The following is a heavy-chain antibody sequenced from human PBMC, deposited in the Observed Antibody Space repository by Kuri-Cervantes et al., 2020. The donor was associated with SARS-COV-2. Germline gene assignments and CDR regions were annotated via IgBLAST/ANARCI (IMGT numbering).Heavy chain of an antibody. CDR2: ISAYYGDT. V-gene: IGHV1-18*01. J-gene: IGHJ6*02. CDR3: AKDGSNYVGGMDV. D-gene: IGHD4-11*01. CDR1: GYTFSNYG. Sequence: ASVKVSCKASGYTFSNYGITWVRQAPGQGLEWMGWISAYYGDTDYAQNLQGRVTMTTDTSTTTAYMELRSLRSEDTAVYYCAKDGSNYVGGMDVWGQGTTVTVSS.